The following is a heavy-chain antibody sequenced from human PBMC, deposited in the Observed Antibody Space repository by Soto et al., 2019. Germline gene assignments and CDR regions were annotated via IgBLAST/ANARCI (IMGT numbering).Heavy chain of an antibody. J-gene: IGHJ5*02. CDR2: ISYSGTI. Sequence: SEILSLTCTVSGCSISSCYWSWIRRPPGKGLEWIATISYSGTIYYSPSLQSRVIMSVDTSKNQFSLRLSSVTAADTAVYYCARHRYCSGGSCYHLDNWFDPWGQGTLVTVSS. CDR1: GCSISSCY. V-gene: IGHV4-59*04. CDR3: ARHRYCSGGSCYHLDNWFDP. D-gene: IGHD2-15*01.